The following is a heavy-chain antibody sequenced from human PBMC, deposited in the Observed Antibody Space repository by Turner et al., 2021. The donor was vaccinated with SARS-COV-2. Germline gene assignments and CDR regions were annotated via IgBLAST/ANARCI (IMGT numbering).Heavy chain of an antibody. CDR2: ITYDGSTK. CDR3: ARSRDGYIHS. D-gene: IGHD2-2*01. V-gene: IGHV3-30-3*01. CDR1: GFTFNTYA. J-gene: IGHJ4*02. Sequence: QVQLVESGGGVVQPGRSLRLSCAASGFTFNTYAMHWFRQAPGKGLEWVAVITYDGSTKFYADSVKGRFTISRDNSKSSLYVQMNSLRVEDTAVYYCARSRDGYIHSWGQGTLVIVSS.